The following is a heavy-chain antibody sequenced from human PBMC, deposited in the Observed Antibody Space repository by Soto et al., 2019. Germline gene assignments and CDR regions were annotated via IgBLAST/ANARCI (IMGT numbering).Heavy chain of an antibody. CDR1: GFTFSSYA. CDR3: AKEFRDYGEPHVDYFDY. Sequence: GGSLRLSCAASGFTFSSYAMSWVRQAPGKGLEWVSAISGSGGSTYYADSVKGRFTISRDNSKNTLYLQMNSLRAEDTAVYYCAKEFRDYGEPHVDYFDYWGQGTLVTVSS. V-gene: IGHV3-23*01. D-gene: IGHD4-17*01. CDR2: ISGSGGST. J-gene: IGHJ4*02.